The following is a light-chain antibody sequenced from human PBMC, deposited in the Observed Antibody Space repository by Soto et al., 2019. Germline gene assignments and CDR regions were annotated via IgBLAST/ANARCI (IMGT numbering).Light chain of an antibody. J-gene: IGKJ2*01. Sequence: EIVLTQSPGTLSLSPGERATLSCRASQSVSSSYLAWYQQKPGQAPRLLIYGASNRATGIPDRFSGSGSGTDFTLTISRLEPEDFAVYYCQQYGSLPYTFGQGTKLEIK. CDR1: QSVSSSY. V-gene: IGKV3-20*01. CDR2: GAS. CDR3: QQYGSLPYT.